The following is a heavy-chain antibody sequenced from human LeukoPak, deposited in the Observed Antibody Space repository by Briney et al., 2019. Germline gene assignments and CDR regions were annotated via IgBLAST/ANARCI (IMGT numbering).Heavy chain of an antibody. J-gene: IGHJ3*02. Sequence: PSETLSLTCAVYGGSFSNYFWSWIRQPPGKGLEWIGEINHSGSTNYNPSLESRVTISVDTSKNQFSLKLTSVTAADTAVYYCARGHGAFDIWGQGTMVTVSS. CDR1: GGSFSNYF. CDR3: ARGHGAFDI. CDR2: INHSGST. V-gene: IGHV4-34*01.